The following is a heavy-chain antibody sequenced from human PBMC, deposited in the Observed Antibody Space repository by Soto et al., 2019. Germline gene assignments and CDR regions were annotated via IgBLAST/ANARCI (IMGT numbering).Heavy chain of an antibody. CDR1: GFTFSSYA. CDR3: ARDSKAVALAFDY. V-gene: IGHV3-30-3*01. Sequence: LRLSCAASGFTFSSYAMHWVRQAPGKGLEWVAVISYDGSNKYYADSVKGRFTISRDNSKNTLYLQMNSLRAEDTAVYYCARDSKAVALAFDYWGQGTLVTVSS. J-gene: IGHJ4*02. D-gene: IGHD2-21*01. CDR2: ISYDGSNK.